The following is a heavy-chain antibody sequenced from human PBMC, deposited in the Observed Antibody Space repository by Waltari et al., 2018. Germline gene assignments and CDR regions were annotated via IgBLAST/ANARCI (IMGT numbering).Heavy chain of an antibody. CDR1: GGSISTHYN. V-gene: IGHV4-39*01. CDR3: GRIAFGDEGGYFQY. Sequence: QLQLQESGAGLVKASEALSLTCTVSGGSISTHYNMGWIRQPPGKGLGWMGKMQCRGSTFYNPSLESRVTISLDTWKNQFSLSLSSVGAADTAVYFCGRIAFGDEGGYFQYWGQGTLVTVSS. CDR2: MQCRGST. J-gene: IGHJ1*01. D-gene: IGHD4-17*01.